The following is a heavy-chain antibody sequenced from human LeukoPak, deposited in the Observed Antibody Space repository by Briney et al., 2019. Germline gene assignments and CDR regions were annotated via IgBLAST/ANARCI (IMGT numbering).Heavy chain of an antibody. D-gene: IGHD3-9*01. V-gene: IGHV1-18*04. Sequence: ASVKVSCKASGYTFTSYGISWVRQAPGQGLEWMGWISAYNGNTKYAQKLQGRVTMTTDTTTSRGYMELRSLRSDDTAVYYCARALTIGGFDYWGQGTLVTVSS. CDR3: ARALTIGGFDY. CDR1: GYTFTSYG. CDR2: ISAYNGNT. J-gene: IGHJ4*02.